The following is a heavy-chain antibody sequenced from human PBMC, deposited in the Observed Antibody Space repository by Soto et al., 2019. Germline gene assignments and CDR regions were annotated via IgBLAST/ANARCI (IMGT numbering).Heavy chain of an antibody. D-gene: IGHD1-26*01. V-gene: IGHV1-2*02. CDR1: GYTFTGYY. Sequence: ASVKVSCKASGYTFTGYYMHWVRQAPGQGLEWMGWINPNSGGTNYAQKFQGRVTMTRDTSISTAYMELTSMRPDDTAVYYCERILSEAVGALDHWGKGTMVTVSS. CDR3: ERILSEAVGALDH. CDR2: INPNSGGT. J-gene: IGHJ4*02.